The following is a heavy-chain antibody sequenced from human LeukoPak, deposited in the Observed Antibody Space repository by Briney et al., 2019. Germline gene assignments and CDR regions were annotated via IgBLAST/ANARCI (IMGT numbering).Heavy chain of an antibody. CDR2: ISSSSSYI. CDR1: GFTFSSYS. V-gene: IGHV3-21*01. CDR3: ARAVDTAMSRMVTPYYFDY. D-gene: IGHD5-18*01. Sequence: GGSLRLSCAASGFTFSSYSMNWVRQAPGKGLKWVSSISSSSSYIYYADSVKGRFTISRDNAKNSLYLQMSSLRAEDTAVYYCARAVDTAMSRMVTPYYFDYWGQGTLVTVSS. J-gene: IGHJ4*02.